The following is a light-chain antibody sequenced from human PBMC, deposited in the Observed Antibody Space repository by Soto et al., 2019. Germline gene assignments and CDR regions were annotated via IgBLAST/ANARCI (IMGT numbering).Light chain of an antibody. V-gene: IGKV1-39*01. CDR1: QTITSY. CDR3: QHYGGMWT. Sequence: DIQMTQSPSSLSASVGDRVTITFRSSQTITSYLNWYQQKPGKAPKSLIYAASNLQSGVPSRFSGSGSGTEFTLTISGPQPDDFATYCCQHYGGMWTFGQGTKVDIK. CDR2: AAS. J-gene: IGKJ1*01.